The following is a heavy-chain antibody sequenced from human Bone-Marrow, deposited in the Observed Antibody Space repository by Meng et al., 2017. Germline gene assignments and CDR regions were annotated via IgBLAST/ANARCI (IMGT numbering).Heavy chain of an antibody. CDR2: IKSKTDGGTT. Sequence: GESLKISCAASGFTFSNAWMSWVRQAPGKGLEWVGRIKSKTDGGTTDYAAPVKGRFTISRDDSKNTLYLQMNSLKTEDTAVYYCTTDTVGATGSPYYYGMDVWGQATTVTVSS. J-gene: IGHJ6*02. CDR3: TTDTVGATGSPYYYGMDV. V-gene: IGHV3-15*01. CDR1: GFTFSNAW. D-gene: IGHD1-26*01.